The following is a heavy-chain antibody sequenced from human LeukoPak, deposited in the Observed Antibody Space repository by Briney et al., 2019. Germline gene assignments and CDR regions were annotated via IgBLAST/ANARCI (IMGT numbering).Heavy chain of an antibody. CDR3: ARHVSRVEYSSSLVTSYGFDY. CDR2: IYPGDSDT. J-gene: IGHJ4*02. CDR1: GYSFTSYW. D-gene: IGHD6-6*01. V-gene: IGHV5-51*01. Sequence: GESLKISCKGSGYSFTSYWIGWVRQMPGKGLEWMGIIYPGDSDTRYSPSFQGQVTISADKSISTAYLQWSGLKASDTAMYYCARHVSRVEYSSSLVTSYGFDYWGQGTLVTVSS.